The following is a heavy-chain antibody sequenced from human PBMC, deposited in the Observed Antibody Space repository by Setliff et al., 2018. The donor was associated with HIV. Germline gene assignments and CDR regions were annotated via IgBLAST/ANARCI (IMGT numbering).Heavy chain of an antibody. D-gene: IGHD3-10*01. CDR2: IYTSGLT. V-gene: IGHV4-61*02. CDR3: ARARYIVIRGDAGMDV. Sequence: SETLSLTCTVSGGSINSGGYYWVWIRQPALKGLEWIGRIYTSGLTNYNPSLKSRVTISVDTSKNQVSLKRSSVTASDTAVYYCARARYIVIRGDAGMDVWGPGTTVTVSS. CDR1: GGSINSGGYY. J-gene: IGHJ6*02.